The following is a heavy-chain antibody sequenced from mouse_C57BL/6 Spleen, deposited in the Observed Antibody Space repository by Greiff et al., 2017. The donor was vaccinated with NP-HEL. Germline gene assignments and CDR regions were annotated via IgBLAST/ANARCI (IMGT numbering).Heavy chain of an antibody. Sequence: EVKLVESEGGLVQPGSSMKLSCTASGFTFSDYYMAWVRQVPEKGLEWVANINYDGSSTYYLDSLKSRFIISRDNAKNILYLQMSSLKSEDTATYYCAREELGRRFDYWGQGTTLTVSS. D-gene: IGHD4-1*01. CDR3: AREELGRRFDY. CDR1: GFTFSDYY. CDR2: INYDGSST. V-gene: IGHV5-16*01. J-gene: IGHJ2*01.